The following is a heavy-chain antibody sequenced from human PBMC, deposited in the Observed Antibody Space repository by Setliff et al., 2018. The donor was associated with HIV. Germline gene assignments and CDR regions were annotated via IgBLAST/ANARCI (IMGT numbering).Heavy chain of an antibody. CDR2: IWYDGSNR. CDR3: ARDSGVATIRKSALDY. D-gene: IGHD5-12*01. V-gene: IGHV3-33*01. CDR1: GFTFSSKG. J-gene: IGHJ4*02. Sequence: PGGSLRLSCAASGFTFSSKGMHWVRQAPGKGLEWVAIIWYDGSNRYYVDSVKGRFTISRDNAKNSLYLQMNSLRAEDTALYYCARDSGVATIRKSALDYWGQGTLVTVSS.